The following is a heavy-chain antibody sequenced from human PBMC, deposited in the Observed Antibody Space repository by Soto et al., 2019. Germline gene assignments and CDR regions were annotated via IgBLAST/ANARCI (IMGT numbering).Heavy chain of an antibody. CDR2: ISSSSSTI. V-gene: IGHV3-48*01. CDR3: ARIAVAGHYWYFDL. CDR1: GFTFSSYS. Sequence: EAQLVESGGGLVQPGGSLRLSCAASGFTFSSYSMNWVRQAPGKGLEWVSDISSSSSTIYYADSVKGRFTISRDNAKNSLYLQMNSLRAEDTAVYYCARIAVAGHYWYFDLWGRGTLVTVSS. J-gene: IGHJ2*01. D-gene: IGHD6-19*01.